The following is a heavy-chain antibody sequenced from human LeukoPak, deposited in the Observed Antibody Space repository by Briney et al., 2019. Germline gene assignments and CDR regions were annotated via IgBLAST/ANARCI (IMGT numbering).Heavy chain of an antibody. J-gene: IGHJ6*02. Sequence: PGGSLRLSCAASGFTVSSNYMSWVRQAPGKGLEWVSVIYSGGSTHYADSVKGRFTISRDNSKNTLYLQMNSLRAEDTAVYYCAREKELSHSGGMDVWGQGTTVTVSS. CDR1: GFTVSSNY. V-gene: IGHV3-66*01. CDR2: IYSGGST. CDR3: AREKELSHSGGMDV. D-gene: IGHD3-16*02.